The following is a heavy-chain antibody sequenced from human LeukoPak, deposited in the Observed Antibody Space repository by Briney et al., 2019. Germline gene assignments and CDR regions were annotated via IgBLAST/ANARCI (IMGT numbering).Heavy chain of an antibody. J-gene: IGHJ4*02. V-gene: IGHV3-23*01. CDR2: ISVSGDNT. CDR3: TYGFHYSFDY. D-gene: IGHD2-8*01. CDR1: GFTFSKYG. Sequence: GGSLRLSCAASGFTFSKYGLSWVRQAPGKGLEWVSGISVSGDNTYNADSEKGRITASRDNTKHTLYLQMSSPRAEDTAVYYGTYGFHYSFDYWVRGGMVTVCS.